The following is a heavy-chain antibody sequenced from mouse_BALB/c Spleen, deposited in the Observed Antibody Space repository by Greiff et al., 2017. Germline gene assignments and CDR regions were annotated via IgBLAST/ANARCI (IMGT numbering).Heavy chain of an antibody. CDR3: ARGGGYDDGPWFAY. CDR2: ISSGGST. Sequence: EVKVVESGGGLVKPGGSLKLSCAASGFTFSSYAMSWVRQTPEKRLEWVASISSGGSTYYPDSVKGRFTISRDNARNILYLQMSSLRSEDTAMYYCARGGGYDDGPWFAYWGQGTLVTVSA. V-gene: IGHV5-6-5*01. CDR1: GFTFSSYA. D-gene: IGHD2-2*01. J-gene: IGHJ3*01.